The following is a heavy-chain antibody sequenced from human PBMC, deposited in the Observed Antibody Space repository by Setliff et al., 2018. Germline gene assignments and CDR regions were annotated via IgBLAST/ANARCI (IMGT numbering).Heavy chain of an antibody. CDR1: GGSISPYF. J-gene: IGHJ4*02. CDR2: IYHNGNT. CDR3: ASLTRRRTEFDY. D-gene: IGHD2-21*02. V-gene: IGHV4-59*01. Sequence: PSETLSLTCTVSGGSISPYFWSWIRQPPGKGLEWIGYIYHNGNTNFNPSLKTRVTMSVDTSKNQFALNLRSVTAADAAVYYCASLTRRRTEFDYWGQGTLVTVSS.